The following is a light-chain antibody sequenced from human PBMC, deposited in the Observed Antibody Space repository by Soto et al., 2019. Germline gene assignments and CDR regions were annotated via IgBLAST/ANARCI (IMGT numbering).Light chain of an antibody. J-gene: IGLJ2*01. V-gene: IGLV1-40*01. Sequence: QSVLTQPPSVSGAPGQRVTISCTGSNSNIGAGYDVEWYQQVPGTAPKVLIYGNNIRPSGVPHRFSCSKSGTSAALATTGRQPYEEAVYYYHSYDRSRVGCEVFGAGTKLTVL. CDR1: NSNIGAGYD. CDR3: HSYDRSRVGCEV. CDR2: GNN.